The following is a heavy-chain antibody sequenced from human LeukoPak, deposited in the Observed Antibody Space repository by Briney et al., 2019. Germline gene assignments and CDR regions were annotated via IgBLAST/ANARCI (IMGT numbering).Heavy chain of an antibody. D-gene: IGHD3-3*01. V-gene: IGHV3-66*02. CDR2: IYSGGST. CDR3: ARDRVSWFDP. Sequence: GGSLRLSCAASGFTVGSNYMSWVRQAPGKGLEWVSVIYSGGSTYYADSVKGRFTISRDNSKNTLYLQMNSLRAEDTAVYYCARDRVSWFDPWGQGTLVTVSS. J-gene: IGHJ5*02. CDR1: GFTVGSNY.